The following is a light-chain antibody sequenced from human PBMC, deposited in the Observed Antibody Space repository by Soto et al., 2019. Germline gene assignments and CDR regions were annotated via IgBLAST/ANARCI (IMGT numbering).Light chain of an antibody. V-gene: IGKV3-15*01. CDR3: QQYINWPPLT. J-gene: IGKJ4*01. CDR1: QTITSH. CDR2: GAS. Sequence: EIVMTQSPATLSVSPGERATLSCRASQTITSHLAWYQQKPGQAPRLLIFGASTRATGIPARFSGSGSGTDFKFTISSLHSEDFAVYYCQQYINWPPLTFGGGTKVEIK.